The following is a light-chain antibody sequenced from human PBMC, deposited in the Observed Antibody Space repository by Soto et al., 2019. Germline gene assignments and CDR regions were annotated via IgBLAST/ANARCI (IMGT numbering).Light chain of an antibody. CDR3: QQYGSSPGT. CDR1: QSVSSSY. V-gene: IGKV3-20*01. J-gene: IGKJ1*01. Sequence: EIVLTQSPGTLSLSPGERATLSCRASQSVSSSYLAWYQQKPGQAPRLLIYGASSSATGIPDRFSGSGSGTDFTLTISRLEPEDLAVYYCQQYGSSPGTFGKGTKVEIK. CDR2: GAS.